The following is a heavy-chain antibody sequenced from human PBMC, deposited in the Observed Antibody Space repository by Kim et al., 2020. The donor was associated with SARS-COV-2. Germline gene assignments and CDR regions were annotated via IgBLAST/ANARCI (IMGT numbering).Heavy chain of an antibody. CDR1: GFTFSSYA. D-gene: IGHD2-8*02. V-gene: IGHV3-30-3*01. CDR3: ARRLCVFVVVYAVDY. CDR2: ISYDGSNK. J-gene: IGHJ4*01. Sequence: GGSLRLSCAASGFTFSSYAMHWVRQAPGKGLEWVAVISYDGSNKYYADSVKGRFTISRDNSKNTLYLQMNSLRAEDTAVYYCARRLCVFVVVYAVDYWG.